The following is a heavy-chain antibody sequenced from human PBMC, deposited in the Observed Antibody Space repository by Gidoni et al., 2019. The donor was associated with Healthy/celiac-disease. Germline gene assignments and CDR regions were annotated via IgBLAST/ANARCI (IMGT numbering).Heavy chain of an antibody. J-gene: IGHJ5*02. CDR1: GFTFSSYA. CDR3: AKMYQPLPPPGNWFDP. Sequence: EVQLLESGGGLVQPGGSLRLSGAASGFTFSSYAMSWVRQAPGKGLEWVSAISGSGGSTSYAASVKGRFTISRDNSKNTLYLQMNSLRAEDTAVYYCAKMYQPLPPPGNWFDPWGQGTLVTVSS. V-gene: IGHV3-23*01. CDR2: ISGSGGST. D-gene: IGHD2-2*01.